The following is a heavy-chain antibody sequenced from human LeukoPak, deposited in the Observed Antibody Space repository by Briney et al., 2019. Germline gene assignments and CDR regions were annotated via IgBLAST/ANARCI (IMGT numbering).Heavy chain of an antibody. CDR2: IIPILGIA. CDR1: GGTFSSYA. V-gene: IGHV1-69*04. Sequence: SVKVSCKASGGTFSSYAISWVRQAPGQGLEWMGRIIPILGIANYAQEFQGRVTITADKSTSTAYMELSSLRSEDTAVYYCARAIYYYDSSGYYLYFDYWGQGTLVTVSS. J-gene: IGHJ4*02. D-gene: IGHD3-22*01. CDR3: ARAIYYYDSSGYYLYFDY.